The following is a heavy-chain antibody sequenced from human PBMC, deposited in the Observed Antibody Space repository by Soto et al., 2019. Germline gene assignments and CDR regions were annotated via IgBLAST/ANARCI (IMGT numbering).Heavy chain of an antibody. D-gene: IGHD3-9*01. V-gene: IGHV4-34*01. J-gene: IGHJ5*02. CDR2: INHSGST. CDR1: GESFTGDY. CDR3: ARAKGNYDSLTGYYPAEDNNWFDP. Sequence: SGSLALSGPVSGESFTGDYWSWIRQPPTVGQEWIGEINHSGSTNYNPSLKSRVTISVDTSKNQFSLKLSSVTAADTAVYYCARAKGNYDSLTGYYPAEDNNWFDPWVPGALVT.